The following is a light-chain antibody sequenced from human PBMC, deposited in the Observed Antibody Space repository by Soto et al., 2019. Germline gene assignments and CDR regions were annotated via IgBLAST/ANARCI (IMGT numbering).Light chain of an antibody. J-gene: IGKJ2*01. CDR3: QHYFTTPRT. Sequence: IVMTQSPDSLAVSLGERATISCESSRTLFYSANNKNYLAWYQHRAGQPPKLLLYWASTRESGVPDRFNGSGSATDFTLTINNLQPEDAAVYYCQHYFTTPRTFGQGTRLEI. CDR1: RTLFYSANNKNY. V-gene: IGKV4-1*01. CDR2: WAS.